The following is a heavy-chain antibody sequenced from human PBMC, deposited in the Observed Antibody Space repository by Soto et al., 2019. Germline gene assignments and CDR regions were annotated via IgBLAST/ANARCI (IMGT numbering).Heavy chain of an antibody. CDR3: ARTKLEMRVVYYDY. CDR2: IKQDGSDE. CDR1: GFTFSSYW. D-gene: IGHD1-1*01. J-gene: IGHJ4*02. V-gene: IGHV3-7*03. Sequence: EVQLVESGGGLVQPGGSLRLSCAASGFTFSSYWMTWVRQAPGKGLEWVANIKQDGSDEYYADSVKGRFTISRDNAKTSLDLQMSSLRAEDTAVYYCARTKLEMRVVYYDYWGLGTLVTVSS.